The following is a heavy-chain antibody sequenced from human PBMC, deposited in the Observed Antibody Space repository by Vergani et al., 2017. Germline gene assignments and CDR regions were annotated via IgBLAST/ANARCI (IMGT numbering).Heavy chain of an antibody. D-gene: IGHD2-2*01. CDR3: ANSYCXSLGCYAFYGMEV. Sequence: QVQLVESGGGVVQPGGSLRLSCAASGFSFSTYGMHWVRQAPGRGLEWVAFLRYDGSNEYYGDAVKGRFIISRDNSKNMLSLEMHSLRPEDTAVYYCANSYCXSLGCYAFYGMEVWGQGTTVTVSS. V-gene: IGHV3-30*02. CDR2: LRYDGSNE. J-gene: IGHJ6*02. CDR1: GFSFSTYG.